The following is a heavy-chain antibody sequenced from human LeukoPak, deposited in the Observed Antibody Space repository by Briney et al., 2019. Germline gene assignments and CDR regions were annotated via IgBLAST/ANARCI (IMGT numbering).Heavy chain of an antibody. CDR2: INPNSGGT. V-gene: IGHV1-2*02. CDR3: ARDLVDDSSSWNDAFDI. J-gene: IGHJ3*02. D-gene: IGHD6-13*01. CDR1: GYTFTGYY. Sequence: ASVKVSCKASGYTFTGYYMHWVRQAPGQGLEWMGWINPNSGGTNYAQKFQGRVTMTRDTSISTAYMELSRLRSDDTAVYYCARDLVDDSSSWNDAFDIWGQGTMVTVSS.